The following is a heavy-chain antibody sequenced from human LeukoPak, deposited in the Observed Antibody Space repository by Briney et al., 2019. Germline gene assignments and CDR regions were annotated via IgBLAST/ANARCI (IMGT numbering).Heavy chain of an antibody. D-gene: IGHD3-9*01. J-gene: IGHJ4*02. Sequence: GGSLRLSCAASGFTFDDYAMHWVRQAPGKGLEWVAVISYDGSNKYYADSVKGRFTISRDNSKNTLYLQMNSLRAEDTAVYYCAKSFLTGYYLTDWGQGTLVTVSS. CDR3: AKSFLTGYYLTD. CDR2: ISYDGSNK. CDR1: GFTFDDYA. V-gene: IGHV3-30*18.